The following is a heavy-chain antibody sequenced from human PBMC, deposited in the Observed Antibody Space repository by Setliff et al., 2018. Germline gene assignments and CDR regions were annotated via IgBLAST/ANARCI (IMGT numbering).Heavy chain of an antibody. CDR2: IYTSGST. D-gene: IGHD1-26*01. Sequence: SETLSLTCTVSGGSISNYYWSWIRQPAGKGLEWIGRIYTSGSTNHNPSLKSRVTMSVDTSKNQFSLKLSSVTAADTAVYYCARKGISALSGAFDMWGQGTMGT. CDR1: GGSISNYY. CDR3: ARKGISALSGAFDM. V-gene: IGHV4-4*07. J-gene: IGHJ3*02.